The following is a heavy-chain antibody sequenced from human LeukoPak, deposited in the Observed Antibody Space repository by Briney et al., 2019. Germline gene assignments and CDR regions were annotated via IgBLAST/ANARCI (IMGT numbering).Heavy chain of an antibody. D-gene: IGHD6-19*01. V-gene: IGHV3-9*01. CDR1: GFTFDDYA. CDR3: ASIRARSGSYSGFDY. Sequence: PGGSLRLSCAASGFTFDDYAMHWVRQAPGKGLEWVSGISWNSGSIGYADSVKGRFTISRDNAKNSLYLQMNSLRAEDTALYYCASIRARSGSYSGFDYWGQGNLVTVSS. J-gene: IGHJ4*02. CDR2: ISWNSGSI.